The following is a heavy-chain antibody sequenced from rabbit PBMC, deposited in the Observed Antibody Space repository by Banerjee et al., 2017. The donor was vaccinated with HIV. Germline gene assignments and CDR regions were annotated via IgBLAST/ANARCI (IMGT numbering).Heavy chain of an antibody. J-gene: IGHJ4*01. CDR1: GFSFSGNYW. CDR3: ARAGDYDYTYGYAGYPM. V-gene: IGHV1S40*01. Sequence: QSLEESGGDLVKPGASLTLTCTASGFSFSGNYWICWVRQAPGKGLEWIACIYAGSSGSTYYATWAKGRFTISKTSSTTVTLQMTSLTAADTATYFCARAGDYDYTYGYAGYPMWGPGTLVTVS. D-gene: IGHD6-1*01. CDR2: IYAGSSGST.